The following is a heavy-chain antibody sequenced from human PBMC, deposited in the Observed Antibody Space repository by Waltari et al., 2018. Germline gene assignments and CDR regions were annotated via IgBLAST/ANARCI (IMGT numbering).Heavy chain of an antibody. CDR3: ARDLRSSGYYYDTAQ. CDR1: GYTFTGYY. J-gene: IGHJ4*02. CDR2: INPNSGGT. Sequence: QVQLVQSGAEVKKPGASVKVSCKASGYTFTGYYMHWVRQAPGQGLEWMGRINPNSGGTNYAQKFQGRVTMTRDTSISTAYMELSRLRSDDTAVYYCARDLRSSGYYYDTAQWGQGTLVTVSS. V-gene: IGHV1-2*06. D-gene: IGHD3-22*01.